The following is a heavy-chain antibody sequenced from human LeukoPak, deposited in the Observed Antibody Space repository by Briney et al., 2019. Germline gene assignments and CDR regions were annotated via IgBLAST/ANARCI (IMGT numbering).Heavy chain of an antibody. V-gene: IGHV5-51*01. D-gene: IGHD1-26*01. CDR3: VRQGLQSGTYPAY. CDR2: RYPDGSAS. Sequence: PGESLKISCKASGYTVNNYWIGWVRQVPGRGLEWMGMRYPDGSASTYHPSFEGRVTISADQSVTTAYLEWNSLKASDTALYYCVRQGLQSGTYPAYWGPGTLVTVSS. J-gene: IGHJ4*02. CDR1: GYTVNNYW.